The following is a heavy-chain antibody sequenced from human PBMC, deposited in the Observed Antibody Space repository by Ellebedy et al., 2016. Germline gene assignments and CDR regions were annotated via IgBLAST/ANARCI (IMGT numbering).Heavy chain of an antibody. V-gene: IGHV3-7*01. Sequence: GESLKISCAASGFIFKSYWMSWVRQAPGKGLEWVANINQDGREKNCVDSAKGRFTISRDNAKNSLYLQMTSLRAEDTAVYYCARDPGSGWYFDYWGQGTLVTVSS. D-gene: IGHD6-19*01. CDR3: ARDPGSGWYFDY. CDR2: INQDGREK. CDR1: GFIFKSYW. J-gene: IGHJ4*02.